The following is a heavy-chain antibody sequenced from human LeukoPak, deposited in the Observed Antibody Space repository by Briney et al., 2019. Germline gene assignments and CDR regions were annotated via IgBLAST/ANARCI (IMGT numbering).Heavy chain of an antibody. V-gene: IGHV1-46*01. CDR2: INLSGGST. J-gene: IGHJ5*02. CDR1: GYTFTSYY. CDR3: ARDLRYYYDSSGYNRGLDWFDP. D-gene: IGHD3-22*01. Sequence: VASVKVSCKASGYTFTSYYMHCGPHAPGQGLECMVIINLSGGSTSYAQKFQGRVNMTRDTSTSTVYMELSSLRSEDTAVYYCARDLRYYYDSSGYNRGLDWFDPWGQGTLVTVSS.